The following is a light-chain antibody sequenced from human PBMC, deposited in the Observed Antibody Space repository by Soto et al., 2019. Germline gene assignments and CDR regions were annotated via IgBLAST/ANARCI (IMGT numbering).Light chain of an antibody. CDR1: QNIRTY. Sequence: DIQVTQSPSSLSASIVDRVTITCRESQNIRTYLTWYQQKPGKAPKLLIYEASDLQSGVPSRFSGSGSGTVFSLTITSLQPEDFATYYCQQSFYAPPTFGQGTKVEIK. CDR3: QQSFYAPPT. V-gene: IGKV1-39*01. J-gene: IGKJ1*01. CDR2: EAS.